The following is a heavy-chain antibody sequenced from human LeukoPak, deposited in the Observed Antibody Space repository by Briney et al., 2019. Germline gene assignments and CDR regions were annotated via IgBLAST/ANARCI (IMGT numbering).Heavy chain of an antibody. CDR1: GGSISSYY. CDR3: ARDRRRVNFGVVKQSYYYYYMDV. Sequence: PSETLSLTCTVSGGSISSYYWSWIRQPPGKGLEWIGYIYYSGSTNYNPSLKSRVTISVDTSKNQFSLKLSSVTAADTAVYYCARDRRRVNFGVVKQSYYYYYMDVWGKGTTVTVSS. J-gene: IGHJ6*03. CDR2: IYYSGST. V-gene: IGHV4-59*01. D-gene: IGHD3-3*01.